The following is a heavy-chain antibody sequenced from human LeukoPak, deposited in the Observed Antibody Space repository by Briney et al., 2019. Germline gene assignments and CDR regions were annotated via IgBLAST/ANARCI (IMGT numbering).Heavy chain of an antibody. Sequence: GGSLRLSCAASGFTFSSYEMNWVRQAPGKGLERVSYISSSGSTIYYADSVKGRFTISRDNAKNSLYLQMNSLRAEDTAVYYCARDPGSGSFDYWGQGTLVTVSS. CDR3: ARDPGSGSFDY. CDR1: GFTFSSYE. J-gene: IGHJ4*02. V-gene: IGHV3-48*03. D-gene: IGHD3-10*01. CDR2: ISSSGSTI.